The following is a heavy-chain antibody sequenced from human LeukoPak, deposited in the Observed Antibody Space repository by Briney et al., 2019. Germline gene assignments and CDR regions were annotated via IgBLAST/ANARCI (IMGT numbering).Heavy chain of an antibody. J-gene: IGHJ5*02. CDR1: GYTFTGYY. CDR2: INPNSGGT. CDR3: ARGCRRTNCSSTSCYVRYNWFDP. Sequence: ASVKVSCKASGYTFTGYYMHWVRQAPGQGLEWMGRINPNSGGTNYAQKFQGRVTMTRDTSISTAYMELSRLRSDDTAVHYCARGCRRTNCSSTSCYVRYNWFDPWGQGTLVTVSS. V-gene: IGHV1-2*06. D-gene: IGHD2-2*01.